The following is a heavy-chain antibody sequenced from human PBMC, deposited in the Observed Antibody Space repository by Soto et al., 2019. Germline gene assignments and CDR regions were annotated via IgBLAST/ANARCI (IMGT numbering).Heavy chain of an antibody. Sequence: QVQLVESGGGVVQPGRSLRLSCAGSGFTFSAYGMDWVRQAPGKGLEWVAVISYDGSNKYYADSVKGRFTISRDNSKNTLYLQMNSLRAEDKAVYYCAKDRMGAGVRGYFEYWGQGNLVTVSS. CDR1: GFTFSAYG. CDR3: AKDRMGAGVRGYFEY. CDR2: ISYDGSNK. V-gene: IGHV3-30*18. J-gene: IGHJ4*02. D-gene: IGHD3-10*01.